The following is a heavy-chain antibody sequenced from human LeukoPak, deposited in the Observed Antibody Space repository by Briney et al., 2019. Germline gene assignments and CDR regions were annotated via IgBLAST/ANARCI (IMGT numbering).Heavy chain of an antibody. J-gene: IGHJ6*02. CDR1: GYTFSSYD. V-gene: IGHV1-8*01. Sequence: ASVKVSCKASGYTFSSYDVNWVRQATGQGLEWMGWMNPNSGNTGYAQEFQGRVTMTRNTSISTVYMEVSGLRSEDTAVYYCVRALSPTRYGMDVWGQGTTVTVSS. CDR3: VRALSPTRYGMDV. CDR2: MNPNSGNT. D-gene: IGHD2-2*01.